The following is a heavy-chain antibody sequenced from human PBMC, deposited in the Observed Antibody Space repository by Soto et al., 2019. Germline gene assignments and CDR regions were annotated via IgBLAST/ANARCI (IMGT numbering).Heavy chain of an antibody. CDR1: GFTFDDYA. CDR2: ISWNSVSI. V-gene: IGHV3-9*01. D-gene: IGHD5-18*01. J-gene: IGHJ6*03. Sequence: EVQLVESGGGLVQPGRSLRLSCAASGFTFDDYAMHWVRQAPGKGLEWVQGISWNSVSIGYADSVKGRFTISRDNAKNSLYLQMNSLRAEDTALYYCAKDTAIQLVGYYYYMDVWGKGTTVTVSS. CDR3: AKDTAIQLVGYYYYMDV.